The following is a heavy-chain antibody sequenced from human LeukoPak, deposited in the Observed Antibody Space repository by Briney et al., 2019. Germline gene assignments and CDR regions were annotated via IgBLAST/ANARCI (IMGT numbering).Heavy chain of an antibody. D-gene: IGHD5-18*01. CDR2: INHSGST. J-gene: IGHJ4*02. CDR1: GGSFSGYY. CDR3: ARGEGIQLWSSGEYYFDY. Sequence: PSETLSLTCAVYGGSFSGYYWSWIRQPPGKGLEWIGEINHSGSTNYNPSLKSRVTISVDTSKNQFSLKLSSVTAADTAVYYCARGEGIQLWSSGEYYFDYWGQGTLVTVSS. V-gene: IGHV4-34*01.